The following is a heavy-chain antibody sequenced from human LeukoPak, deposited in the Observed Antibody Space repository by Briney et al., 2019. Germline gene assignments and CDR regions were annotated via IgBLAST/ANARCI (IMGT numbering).Heavy chain of an antibody. J-gene: IGHJ4*02. CDR2: INHSGST. CDR3: ARRGGYDFSYDY. Sequence: SETLSLTCAVYGGSFSGYYWSWIRQPPGKGLEWIGEINHSGSTYYNPSLKSRVTISVDTSKNQFSLKLSSVTTADTAVYYCARRGGYDFSYDYWVQGILVTVSS. D-gene: IGHD5-12*01. V-gene: IGHV4-34*01. CDR1: GGSFSGYY.